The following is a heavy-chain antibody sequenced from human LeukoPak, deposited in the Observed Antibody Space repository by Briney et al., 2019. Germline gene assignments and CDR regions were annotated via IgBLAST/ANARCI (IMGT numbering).Heavy chain of an antibody. V-gene: IGHV3-7*01. CDR2: IKQDGGEK. D-gene: IGHD5-18*01. Sequence: GGSLRLSCAASGFTFSSYWMSWVRQAPGKGLEWVANIKQDGGEKFYVDSVKGRFTISRDNAKNSLYLQMNSLRAEDTAMYYCVRGAEYSYGKVFDYWGQGTLVTVSS. CDR3: VRGAEYSYGKVFDY. CDR1: GFTFSSYW. J-gene: IGHJ4*02.